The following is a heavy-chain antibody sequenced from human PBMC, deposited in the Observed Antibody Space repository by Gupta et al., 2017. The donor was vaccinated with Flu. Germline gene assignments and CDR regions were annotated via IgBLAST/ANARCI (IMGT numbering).Heavy chain of an antibody. V-gene: IGHV3-33*01. CDR1: GFTFSSSG. CDR3: ARQDESYCSSTSCYLNYYYYGMDV. J-gene: IGHJ6*02. D-gene: IGHD2-2*01. CDR2: IWYDGSNK. Sequence: QVQLVESGGGVVQPGRSLRLSCAASGFTFSSSGMHWVRQAPGKGLEWVAVIWYDGSNKYYADSVKGRFTISRDNSKNTLYLQMNSLRAEDTAVYYCARQDESYCSSTSCYLNYYYYGMDVWGQGTTVTVSS.